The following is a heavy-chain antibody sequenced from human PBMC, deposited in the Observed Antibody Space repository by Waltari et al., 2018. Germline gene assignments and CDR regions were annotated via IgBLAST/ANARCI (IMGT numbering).Heavy chain of an antibody. CDR1: GFPLGGSG. J-gene: IGHJ3*02. Sequence: EVQLVESGGGLVQPGGALRLSCAASGFPLGGSGLHWVRQAPGKGLVWVSHFSLEGYGTNYADSVKGRFTVSGDNAKNTLYLEMNSLRAEDTAIYYCTRDNGGGWYGHAFDIWGQGTMVTVSS. V-gene: IGHV3-74*01. CDR3: TRDNGGGWYGHAFDI. CDR2: FSLEGYGT. D-gene: IGHD6-19*01.